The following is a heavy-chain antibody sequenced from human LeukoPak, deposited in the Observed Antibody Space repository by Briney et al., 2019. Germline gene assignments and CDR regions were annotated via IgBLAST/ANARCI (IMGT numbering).Heavy chain of an antibody. Sequence: GGSLRLSCAASGFTFSSYAMHWVRQAPGKGPEWVAVISYDGSNKYYADSVKGRFTISRDNSKNTLFLQMNSLRTEDTAVYFCARWGNDYSQFDSWGQGTLVTVS. D-gene: IGHD4-11*01. CDR3: ARWGNDYSQFDS. J-gene: IGHJ4*02. CDR1: GFTFSSYA. V-gene: IGHV3-30-3*01. CDR2: ISYDGSNK.